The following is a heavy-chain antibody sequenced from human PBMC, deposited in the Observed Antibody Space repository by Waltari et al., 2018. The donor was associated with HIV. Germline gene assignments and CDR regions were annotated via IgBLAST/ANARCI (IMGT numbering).Heavy chain of an antibody. V-gene: IGHV3-48*01. D-gene: IGHD7-27*01. Sequence: EVQLVESGGGLVQPGGSLRLSCAASGFTVSNYTMDWVRQDPGKGLEWVSYISRSSSSIFYADSVKGQFTISRDNAKNSLYLQMNSLRVEDTAVYYWARDINGGWGYWGQGTLVTVAS. CDR1: GFTVSNYT. CDR3: ARDINGGWGY. J-gene: IGHJ4*02. CDR2: ISRSSSSI.